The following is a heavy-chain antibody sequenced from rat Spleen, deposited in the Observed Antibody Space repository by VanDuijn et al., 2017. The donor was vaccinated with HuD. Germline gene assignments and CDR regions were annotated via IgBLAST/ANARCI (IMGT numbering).Heavy chain of an antibody. V-gene: IGHV2-32*01. Sequence: QVQLKESGPGLVKPSETLSLTCTVSGFSLTSFHVSWVRQPPGKGLEWMGIIWGDGNTAYNSALESRLSISRDTSKSQVFLKMNSLQPEDTGTYYCARHLREASGVMDVWGQGAPVTVSS. D-gene: IGHD4-3*01. J-gene: IGHJ4*01. CDR3: ARHLREASGVMDV. CDR1: GFSLTSFH. CDR2: IWGDGNT.